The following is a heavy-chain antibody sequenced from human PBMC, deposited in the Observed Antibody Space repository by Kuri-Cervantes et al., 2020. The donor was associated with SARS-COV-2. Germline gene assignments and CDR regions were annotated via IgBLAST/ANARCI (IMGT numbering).Heavy chain of an antibody. CDR2: ISGSGGST. D-gene: IGHD6-13*01. Sequence: GGSLRLSCVVSGFSVSTNYMSWVRQAPGKGLEWVSAISGSGGSTYYADSVKGRFTISRDNSKNTLYLQMNSLRAEDTAVYYCARVVGYSSSWYYFDYWGQGTLVTVSS. CDR1: GFSVSTNY. J-gene: IGHJ4*02. CDR3: ARVVGYSSSWYYFDY. V-gene: IGHV3-53*01.